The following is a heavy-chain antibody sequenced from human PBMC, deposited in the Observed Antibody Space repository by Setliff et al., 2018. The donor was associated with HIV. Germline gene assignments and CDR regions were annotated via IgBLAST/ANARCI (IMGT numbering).Heavy chain of an antibody. Sequence: SETLSLTCTVSGGSISSGSYYWSWIRQPAGKGLEWIVHIYTSGSTNYNPSLKSRVTISVDTSKNQFSLKLSSVTAADTAVYYCARRTYYYDSSGYYRDAFDIWGQGTMVTVSS. D-gene: IGHD3-22*01. CDR2: IYTSGST. CDR3: ARRTYYYDSSGYYRDAFDI. J-gene: IGHJ3*02. V-gene: IGHV4-61*09. CDR1: GGSISSGSYY.